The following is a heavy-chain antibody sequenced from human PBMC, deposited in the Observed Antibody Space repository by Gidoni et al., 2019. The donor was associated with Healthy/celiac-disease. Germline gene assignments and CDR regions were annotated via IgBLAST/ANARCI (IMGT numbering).Heavy chain of an antibody. Sequence: QVQLVESGGGVVQPGRSLRLSCAASGFTFSSYAMHWVRQAPGKGLEWVAVISYDGSNKYYADSVKGRFTISRDNSKNTLYLQMNSLRAEDTAVYYCAGDTQIAAAPTDVWGKGTTVTVSS. J-gene: IGHJ6*04. CDR1: GFTFSSYA. CDR2: ISYDGSNK. D-gene: IGHD6-13*01. CDR3: AGDTQIAAAPTDV. V-gene: IGHV3-30*01.